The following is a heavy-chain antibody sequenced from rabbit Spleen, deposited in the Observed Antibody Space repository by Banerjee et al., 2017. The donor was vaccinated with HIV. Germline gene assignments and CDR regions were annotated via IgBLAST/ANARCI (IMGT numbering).Heavy chain of an antibody. D-gene: IGHD1-1*01. J-gene: IGHJ3*01. CDR3: ARYGSGGYAYGMDL. V-gene: IGHV1S40*01. CDR1: GLDFSGDSY. Sequence: QSLEESGGGLVKPGASLTLTCKASGLDFSGDSYDSYMCWVRQAPGKGLEWIACIDIGSSGFTYFASWAKGRFTISKTSSTTVTLRMTSLTAADTATYFCARYGSGGYAYGMDLWGQGTLVTVS. CDR2: IDIGSSGFT.